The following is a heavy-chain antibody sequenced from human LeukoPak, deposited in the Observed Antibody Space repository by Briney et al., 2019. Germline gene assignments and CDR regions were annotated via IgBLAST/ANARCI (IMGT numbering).Heavy chain of an antibody. V-gene: IGHV3-21*01. J-gene: IGHJ4*02. CDR2: IISSSSYI. CDR1: GFTFSTYS. D-gene: IGHD2-15*01. CDR3: ARDPQYCSGGSCYSFDY. Sequence: GESLRLSCAASGFTFSTYSMNWVRQAPGKGLEWVSSIISSSSYIYYADSVKGRFTISRDNAKNSLYLQMNSLRAEDTAVYYCARDPQYCSGGSCYSFDYWGQGTLVTVSS.